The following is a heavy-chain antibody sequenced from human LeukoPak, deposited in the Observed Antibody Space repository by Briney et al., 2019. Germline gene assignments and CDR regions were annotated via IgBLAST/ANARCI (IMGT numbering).Heavy chain of an antibody. CDR2: ISWDGDST. D-gene: IGHD3-22*01. Sequence: GGSLRLSCAASGFTFDDYARHWVRQAPGKGLECVSLISWDGDSTYYSDSVKGRFTISRDNNKNSLYLQMNSLRTEDPALYYCATAPYDSIGIFDYWGQGTLVTVSS. CDR1: GFTFDDYA. J-gene: IGHJ4*02. V-gene: IGHV3-43D*03. CDR3: ATAPYDSIGIFDY.